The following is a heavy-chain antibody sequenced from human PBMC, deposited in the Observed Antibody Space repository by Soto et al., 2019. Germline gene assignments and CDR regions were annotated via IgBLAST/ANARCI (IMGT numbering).Heavy chain of an antibody. CDR3: AKDESQRFLEWVFGY. V-gene: IGHV3-30*18. CDR1: GFTFSNYD. D-gene: IGHD3-3*01. CDR2: ISYDGSNK. J-gene: IGHJ4*02. Sequence: QVQLVESGGGVVQPGRSLRLSCAASGFTFSNYDMHWVSQAPGKGLEWVAGISYDGSNKYYADSVKGRFTISRDNSKSTLYLQMSSLRAEDTAVYYCAKDESQRFLEWVFGYWGQGILVSVCS.